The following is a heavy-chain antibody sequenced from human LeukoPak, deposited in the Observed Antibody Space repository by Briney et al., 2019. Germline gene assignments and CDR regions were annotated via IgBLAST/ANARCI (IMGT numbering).Heavy chain of an antibody. V-gene: IGHV3-48*02. D-gene: IGHD6-13*01. CDR2: ISSTYSTA. Sequence: GGSLRLSCAAYGFTFSSYSMNWVRQAPGKGLEWVSYISSTYSTAYYADSVKGRFTISRDNAKNLLYLQMSSLRDEDTAVYYCARDLVAAAGARDFDFWGQGTLVTVSS. CDR3: ARDLVAAAGARDFDF. CDR1: GFTFSSYS. J-gene: IGHJ4*02.